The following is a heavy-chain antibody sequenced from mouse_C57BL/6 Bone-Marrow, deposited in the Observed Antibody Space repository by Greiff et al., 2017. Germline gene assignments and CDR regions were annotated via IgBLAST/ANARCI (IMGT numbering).Heavy chain of an antibody. J-gene: IGHJ3*01. CDR1: GFNIKDDY. D-gene: IGHD1-1*01. Sequence: EVQLQESGAELVRPGASVKLSCTASGFNIKDDYMHWVKQRPEQGLEWIGWIDPENGDTEYASKFQGKATITADTSSNTAYLQLSSLTSEETAVXYCTPYYPGFAYWGQGTLVNVSA. CDR3: TPYYPGFAY. CDR2: IDPENGDT. V-gene: IGHV14-4*01.